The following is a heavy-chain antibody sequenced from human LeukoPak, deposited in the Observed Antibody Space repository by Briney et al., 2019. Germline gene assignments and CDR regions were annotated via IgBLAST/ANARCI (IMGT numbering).Heavy chain of an antibody. CDR1: GFTFSGSW. D-gene: IGHD2-15*01. CDR3: AKDDSNNYYEY. CDR2: INHDGSNT. Sequence: GGSLRLSCAASGFTFSGSWMHWVRQAPGKGPVWVSLINHDGSNTLYADSVKGRLTISRDNVKNSLYLEINSLRADDTAIYYCAKDDSNNYYEYWGQGTLVTVSA. J-gene: IGHJ4*02. V-gene: IGHV3-74*01.